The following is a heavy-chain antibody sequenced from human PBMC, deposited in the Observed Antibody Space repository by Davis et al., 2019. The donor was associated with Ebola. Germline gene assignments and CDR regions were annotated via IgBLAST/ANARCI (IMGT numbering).Heavy chain of an antibody. V-gene: IGHV4-34*01. Sequence: SETLSLTCAVYGGSFSGYYWSWIRQPPGKGLEWIGEINHSGSTNYNPSLKSRVTISVDTSKNQFSLKLSSVTAADTAVYYCARVVWDSGYDRRIDYWGQGTLVTVSS. D-gene: IGHD5-12*01. J-gene: IGHJ4*02. CDR2: INHSGST. CDR3: ARVVWDSGYDRRIDY. CDR1: GGSFSGYY.